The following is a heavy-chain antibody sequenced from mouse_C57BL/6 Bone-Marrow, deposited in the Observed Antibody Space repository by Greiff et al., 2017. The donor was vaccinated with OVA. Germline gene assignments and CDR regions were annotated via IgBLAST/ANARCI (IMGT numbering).Heavy chain of an antibody. CDR2: INPSSGYT. CDR1: GYTFTSYT. V-gene: IGHV1-4*01. J-gene: IGHJ3*01. Sequence: QVQLQQSGAELARPGASVKMSCKASGYTFTSYTMHWVKQRPGQGLEWIGYINPSSGYTKYNQKFKDKATLTADKSSSTAYMQLSSLTSDDSAVYYCASYDGYYLFAYWGQGTLVTVSA. CDR3: ASYDGYYLFAY. D-gene: IGHD2-3*01.